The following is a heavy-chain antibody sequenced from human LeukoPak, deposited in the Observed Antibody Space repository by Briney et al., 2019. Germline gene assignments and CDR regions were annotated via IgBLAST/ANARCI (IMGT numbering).Heavy chain of an antibody. CDR2: ISSSSSYI. D-gene: IGHD6-19*01. CDR1: GFTFSSYS. V-gene: IGHV3-21*04. CDR3: ARFMAVAGTGWFDS. Sequence: PGGSLRLSCAASGFTFSSYSMNWVRQAPGKGLEWVSSISSSSSYIYYADSVKGRFTISRDNAKNSLYLQMNSLRAEDTAVYYCARFMAVAGTGWFDSWGQGTLVTVSS. J-gene: IGHJ5*01.